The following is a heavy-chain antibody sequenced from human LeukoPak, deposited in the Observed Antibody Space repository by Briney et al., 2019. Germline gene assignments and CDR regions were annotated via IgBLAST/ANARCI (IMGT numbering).Heavy chain of an antibody. CDR3: ARHTSYYFDY. CDR2: IYYSGSA. D-gene: IGHD3-10*01. Sequence: PSETLSLTCTVSGGSISSYYWSWIRQPPGKGLEWIGYIYYSGSANYNPSLKSRVTISVDTSKNQFSLKLSSVTAADTAVYYCARHTSYYFDYWGQGTLVTVSS. J-gene: IGHJ4*02. CDR1: GGSISSYY. V-gene: IGHV4-59*08.